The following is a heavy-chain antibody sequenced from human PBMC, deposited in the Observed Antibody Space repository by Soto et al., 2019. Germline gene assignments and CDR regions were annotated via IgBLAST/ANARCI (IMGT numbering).Heavy chain of an antibody. D-gene: IGHD6-13*01. J-gene: IGHJ5*02. Sequence: SETLSLTCTVSGGSISSYYWRWIRQPPGKGLEWIGYIHYSGSTKYSPSLKSRVTISVDTSKNQFSLKLSSVTAADTAVYYCARDSAAGDNWFDPWGQGTLVTVSS. CDR3: ARDSAAGDNWFDP. V-gene: IGHV4-59*01. CDR1: GGSISSYY. CDR2: IHYSGST.